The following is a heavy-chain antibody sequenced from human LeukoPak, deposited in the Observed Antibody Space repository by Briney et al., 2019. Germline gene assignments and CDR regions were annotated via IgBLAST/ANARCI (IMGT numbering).Heavy chain of an antibody. CDR2: IYYSGST. CDR3: ARHLKKAFGVVIPRPNWFDP. J-gene: IGHJ5*02. Sequence: PSETLSLTCTVSGGSISSSSYYWGWIRQPPGKGLEWIGSIYYSGSTYYNPSLKSRVTISVDTSKNQFSLKPSSVTAAGTAVYYCARHLKKAFGVVIPRPNWFDPWGQGTLVTVSS. CDR1: GGSISSSSYY. D-gene: IGHD3-3*01. V-gene: IGHV4-39*01.